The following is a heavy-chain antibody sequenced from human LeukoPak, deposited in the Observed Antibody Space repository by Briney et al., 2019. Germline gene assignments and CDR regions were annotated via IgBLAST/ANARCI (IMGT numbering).Heavy chain of an antibody. CDR3: AKGAPSSAYYPDY. V-gene: IGHV3-23*01. J-gene: IGHJ4*02. CDR2: ISADSGST. Sequence: GGSLRLSCVASGFTSSSYAMNWVRQAPGKGLEWVSDISADSGSTYYADSVKGRFTISRDNSKNTLYLQMHSLRAEDTAMYFCAKGAPSSAYYPDYWGQGTLVTVSS. D-gene: IGHD3-22*01. CDR1: GFTSSSYA.